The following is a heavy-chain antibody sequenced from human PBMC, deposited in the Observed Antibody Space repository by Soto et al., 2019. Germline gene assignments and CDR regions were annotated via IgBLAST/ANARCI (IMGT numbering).Heavy chain of an antibody. CDR2: IYASGST. CDR3: ARFVRSCSSTTCYTRADV. J-gene: IGHJ6*02. V-gene: IGHV4-61*08. D-gene: IGHD2-2*02. Sequence: LSYRYTGSDFYLIGHDHHLSRPPPPPGERLEWIGFIYASGSTNYNPSLKSRVTMSVDTSKNQFSLKLRSVIVADTAVYHCARFVRSCSSTTCYTRADVWGQGTTVTVS. CDR1: DFYLIGHDHH.